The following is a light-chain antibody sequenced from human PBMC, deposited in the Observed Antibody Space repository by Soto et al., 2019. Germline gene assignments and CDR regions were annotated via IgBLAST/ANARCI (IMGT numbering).Light chain of an antibody. CDR1: SSDVGSYNL. CDR2: EGS. V-gene: IGLV2-23*01. J-gene: IGLJ2*01. CDR3: CSYAGSDTLL. Sequence: QSALTQPASASGSPGQSITISCTGTSSDVGSYNLVSWYQQHPGKAPKLMIYEGSKRPSGVSNRFSGSKSGNTASLTISGLQAEDEADYYCCSYAGSDTLLFGGGTKLTVL.